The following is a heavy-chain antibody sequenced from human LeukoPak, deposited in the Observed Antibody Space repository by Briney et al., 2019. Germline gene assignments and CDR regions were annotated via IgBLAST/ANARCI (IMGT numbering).Heavy chain of an antibody. CDR3: ARGGSITIFGVIKGMDV. CDR1: GFTFSSYS. V-gene: IGHV3-21*04. CDR2: ISSSSSYI. Sequence: GSLRLSCAASGFTFSSYSMNWVRQAPGKGLEWVSSISSSSSYICYADSVKGRFTISRDNAKNSLYLQMNSLRAEDTALYYCARGGSITIFGVIKGMDVWGKGTTVTVSS. J-gene: IGHJ6*03. D-gene: IGHD3-3*01.